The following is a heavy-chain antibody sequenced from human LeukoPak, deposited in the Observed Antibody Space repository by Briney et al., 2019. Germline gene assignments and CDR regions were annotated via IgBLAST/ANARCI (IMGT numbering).Heavy chain of an antibody. J-gene: IGHJ4*02. Sequence: SETLSLTCTVSGGSISSYYWSWIRQPPGKGLEWIGYIYYSGSTNYNPSLKSRVTISVDTSKNQFSLKRSSVTAADTAVYYCARSKDICTNGVCSSDYWGQGTLVTVSS. CDR3: ARSKDICTNGVCSSDY. CDR2: IYYSGST. CDR1: GGSISSYY. V-gene: IGHV4-59*01. D-gene: IGHD2-8*01.